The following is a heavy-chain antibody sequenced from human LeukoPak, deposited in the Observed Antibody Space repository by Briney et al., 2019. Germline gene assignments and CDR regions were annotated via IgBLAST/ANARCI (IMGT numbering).Heavy chain of an antibody. Sequence: PGESLKTSCKGSGYSFTSYWIGWVRQMPGKGLEWMGIIYPGDSDTRYSPSFQGQVTISADKSISTAYLQWSSLKASDTAMYYCATRSMYYYDSKPDAFDIXXQGTMVTVSS. CDR2: IYPGDSDT. CDR3: ATRSMYYYDSKPDAFDI. V-gene: IGHV5-51*01. CDR1: GYSFTSYW. J-gene: IGHJ3*02. D-gene: IGHD3-22*01.